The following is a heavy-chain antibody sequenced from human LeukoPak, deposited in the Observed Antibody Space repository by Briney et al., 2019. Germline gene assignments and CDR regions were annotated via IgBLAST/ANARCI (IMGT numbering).Heavy chain of an antibody. J-gene: IGHJ4*02. Sequence: GESLKISCKCSGYSFTSYWIGWVRQMPGKGLEWMGIISPGDTKTIYSPSFQGQVTISADKSISTAYLQWSSLKASGTAMYYCARLRGSGCDRFDYWGQGTLVTVSS. CDR3: ARLRGSGCDRFDY. V-gene: IGHV5-51*01. CDR1: GYSFTSYW. CDR2: ISPGDTKT. D-gene: IGHD5-12*01.